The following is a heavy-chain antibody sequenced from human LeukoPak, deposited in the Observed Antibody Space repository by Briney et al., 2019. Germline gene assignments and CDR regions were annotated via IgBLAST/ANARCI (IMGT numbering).Heavy chain of an antibody. D-gene: IGHD2-15*01. CDR2: IYESGST. V-gene: IGHV4-34*01. J-gene: IGHJ4*02. Sequence: SETLSLACAVYGESLNSYYWSWIRQPPGKGLEWIGEIYESGSTEYNPSLKSRVTISMVPSKQQFSLSLTSVTAADTAVYYCARGAWATRLGSWGLGTPVIVSS. CDR1: GESLNSYY. CDR3: ARGAWATRLGS.